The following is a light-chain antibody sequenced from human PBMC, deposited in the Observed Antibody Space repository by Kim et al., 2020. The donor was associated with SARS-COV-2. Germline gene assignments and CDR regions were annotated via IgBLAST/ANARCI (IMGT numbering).Light chain of an antibody. CDR3: QQYTKVPYT. CDR1: QDINIY. CDR2: EAS. J-gene: IGKJ2*01. V-gene: IGKV1-33*01. Sequence: ASVGDRVTITCQATQDINIYLNWYQQKSGKAPKVLIYEASNLETGVPSRFFGSGSGTEFTFTSTSLQPEDIATYYCQQYTKVPYTFGQGTKLEI.